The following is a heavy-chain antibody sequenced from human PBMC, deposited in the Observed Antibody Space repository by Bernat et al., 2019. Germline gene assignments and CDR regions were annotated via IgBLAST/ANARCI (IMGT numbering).Heavy chain of an antibody. Sequence: EVQLVESGGGLVQPGGSLRLSCAASGFTFSSYAMSWVRQAPGKGLEWVSAISGSGGSTYYADSVKGRFTISRDNSKNTLYLQMNSLRAEDTAVYYCAKDGQYYDFWSGYYREYYFDYWGQRTLVTVSS. CDR2: ISGSGGST. V-gene: IGHV3-23*04. CDR3: AKDGQYYDFWSGYYREYYFDY. J-gene: IGHJ4*02. D-gene: IGHD3-3*01. CDR1: GFTFSSYA.